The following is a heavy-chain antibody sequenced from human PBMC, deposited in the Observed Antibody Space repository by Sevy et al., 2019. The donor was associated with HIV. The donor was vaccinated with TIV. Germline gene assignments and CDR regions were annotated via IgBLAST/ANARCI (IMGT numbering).Heavy chain of an antibody. CDR1: GYIFIDYY. Sequence: ASVKVSCKASGYIFIDYYMHWVRQAPGQGLEWMGRINPNSGGTNYTQKFQGRVTMTRETSITTVYMELSSLRSDDTAVYYCLRVSFRNYFDHWGQGTLVTVSS. CDR3: LRVSFRNYFDH. CDR2: INPNSGGT. V-gene: IGHV1-2*06. J-gene: IGHJ4*02.